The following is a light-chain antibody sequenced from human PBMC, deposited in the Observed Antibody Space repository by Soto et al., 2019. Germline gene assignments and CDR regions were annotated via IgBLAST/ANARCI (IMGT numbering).Light chain of an antibody. CDR1: SSDIGGYNY. J-gene: IGLJ2*01. V-gene: IGLV2-14*01. Sequence: QSALTQPASVSGSPGQSITISCTGTSSDIGGYNYVSWYQHHPGKAPKLMIYEVSNRPSGVSNRFSGSKSGNTASLTISGLQAEDEADYHGSSDTSRTTVVIFGGGTKLTVL. CDR3: SSDTSRTTVVI. CDR2: EVS.